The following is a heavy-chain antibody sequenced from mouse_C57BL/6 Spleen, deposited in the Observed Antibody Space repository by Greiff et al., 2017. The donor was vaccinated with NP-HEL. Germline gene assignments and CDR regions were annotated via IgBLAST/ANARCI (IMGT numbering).Heavy chain of an antibody. CDR1: GYTFTSYW. V-gene: IGHV1-55*01. CDR3: ARGGDGTGDPAWFAY. D-gene: IGHD4-1*01. Sequence: QVQLKQPGAELVKPGASVKMSCKASGYTFTSYWITWVKQRPEQGLEWIGDIYPGSGSTNYNEKFKSKATLTVDTSSSTAYMQLSSLTSEDSAVYYCARGGDGTGDPAWFAYWGQGTLVTVSA. CDR2: IYPGSGST. J-gene: IGHJ3*01.